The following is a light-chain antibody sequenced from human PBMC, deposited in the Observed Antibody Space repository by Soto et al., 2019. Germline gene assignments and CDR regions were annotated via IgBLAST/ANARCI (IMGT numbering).Light chain of an antibody. Sequence: EIVLTQSPATLSLSPGERATLSCMASQSVSSNSAGYQHKPGHAPRLLITDAANRATGIPARFSGSGSGTGFTLTISTLEPENFAVYYCQHRSNWPPWTFGQGTKVDIK. V-gene: IGKV3-11*01. CDR3: QHRSNWPPWT. CDR1: QSVSSN. CDR2: DAA. J-gene: IGKJ1*01.